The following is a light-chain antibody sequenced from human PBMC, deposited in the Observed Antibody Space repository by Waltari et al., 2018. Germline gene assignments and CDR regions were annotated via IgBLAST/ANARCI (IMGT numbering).Light chain of an antibody. V-gene: IGLV1-40*01. Sequence: QSVLTQPPSVSGAPGQRVTISCTGSSSNIGAGYDVHWYQQLPGTAPKLLIYNNINRPPGVPDRFAGSKSGTSASLAITGLQAEDEAVYYCQSYDSSLSGSRVFGGGTKLTVL. CDR2: NNI. CDR1: SSNIGAGYD. CDR3: QSYDSSLSGSRV. J-gene: IGLJ3*02.